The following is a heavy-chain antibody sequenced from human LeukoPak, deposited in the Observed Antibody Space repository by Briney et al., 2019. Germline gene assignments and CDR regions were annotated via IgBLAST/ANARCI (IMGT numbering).Heavy chain of an antibody. CDR3: ARDREDYDFWSGYNYYGMDV. V-gene: IGHV3-53*01. J-gene: IGHJ6*02. CDR1: GFNVSNNY. D-gene: IGHD3-3*01. Sequence: PGGSLRLSCAASGFNVSNNYMSWVRQAPGKGLEWVSVIYSGGSTYYADSVKGRFTISRDNSKNTLYLQMNSLRAEDTAVYYCARDREDYDFWSGYNYYGMDVWGQGTTVTVSS. CDR2: IYSGGST.